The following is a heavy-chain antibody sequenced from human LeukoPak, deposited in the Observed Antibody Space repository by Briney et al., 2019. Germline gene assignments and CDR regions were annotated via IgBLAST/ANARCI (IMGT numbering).Heavy chain of an antibody. CDR3: ARGGARYLDS. CDR1: GFTFSSYT. V-gene: IGHV3-7*01. D-gene: IGHD3-9*01. Sequence: GGSLRLPCVASGFTFSSYTMSWVRQAPGKGLEWVAKMKEDGSEIYYVDSVKGRFTICRDNAKNSLCLQMSSLTVEDTAVYYCARGGARYLDSWGQGTLVTVSS. J-gene: IGHJ5*02. CDR2: MKEDGSEI.